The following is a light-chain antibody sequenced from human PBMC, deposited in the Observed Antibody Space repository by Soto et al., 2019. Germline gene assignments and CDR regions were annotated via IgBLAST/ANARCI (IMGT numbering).Light chain of an antibody. CDR3: GTWDSSLSAWV. J-gene: IGLJ3*02. Sequence: QSVLTQPPSVSAAPGQRVTISCSGSGSNTGNNYVSWYQQLPGTAPKLLIYDNNKRPSGIPDRFSGSKSGTSATLGITGLQTGDEADYYCGTWDSSLSAWVFGGGTKLTVL. CDR2: DNN. V-gene: IGLV1-51*01. CDR1: GSNTGNNY.